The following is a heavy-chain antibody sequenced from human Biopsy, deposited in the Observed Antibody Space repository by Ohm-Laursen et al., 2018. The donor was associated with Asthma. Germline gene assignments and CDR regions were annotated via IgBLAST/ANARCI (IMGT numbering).Heavy chain of an antibody. CDR3: AKDVFPGWELRRGPDY. V-gene: IGHV3-30*18. J-gene: IGHJ4*02. CDR2: ISFDGTNR. D-gene: IGHD1-26*01. Sequence: SPRLSCSASGFSFSNYGMHWVRQAPGKGLDWVAVISFDGTNRNYTDSVKGRFTISRDNSRNTLHLEMNSLRAEDTAVYFCAKDVFPGWELRRGPDYWGQGTLVTVSS. CDR1: GFSFSNYG.